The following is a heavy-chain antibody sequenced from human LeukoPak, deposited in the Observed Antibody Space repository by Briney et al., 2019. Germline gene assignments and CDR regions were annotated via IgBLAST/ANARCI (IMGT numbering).Heavy chain of an antibody. Sequence: GGSLRLSCAASGFDLSTYEMNWVRQAPGEGLEWIADITISGHTKNYADSVKGRFTISRDNARTSLYLQMNSLRVEDTGVYYCARGDPHADLWGQGTLVTVSS. CDR3: ARGDPHADL. J-gene: IGHJ5*02. CDR2: ITISGHTK. CDR1: GFDLSTYE. V-gene: IGHV3-48*03.